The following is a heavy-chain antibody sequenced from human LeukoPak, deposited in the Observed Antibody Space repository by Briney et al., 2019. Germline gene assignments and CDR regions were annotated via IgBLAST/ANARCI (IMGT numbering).Heavy chain of an antibody. J-gene: IGHJ4*02. CDR3: ARGEVVVAATLPVDY. CDR2: ISAYNGNT. Sequence: APGKLSCKASGYTFTSSGISWVRQAPGQGLEWMGGISAYNGNTNYAQKIQGRVTMTTDTSTSTAYMELRSLRSADTAVYYCARGEVVVAATLPVDYWGQGTLVTVSS. D-gene: IGHD2-15*01. V-gene: IGHV1-18*01. CDR1: GYTFTSSG.